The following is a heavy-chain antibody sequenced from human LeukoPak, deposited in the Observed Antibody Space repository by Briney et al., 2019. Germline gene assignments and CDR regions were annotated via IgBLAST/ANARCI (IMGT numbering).Heavy chain of an antibody. D-gene: IGHD6-19*01. CDR1: GFTFSNYS. J-gene: IGHJ4*02. CDR2: ISDSSSYI. V-gene: IGHV3-21*01. Sequence: GGSLRLSCAASGFTFSNYSMNWVRQAPEKGLEWVSSISDSSSYIYYAASVRGRFTISRDNAKNSLYLQMNSLRAEDTAVYYCARDKAAVDFDYWGQGTLVTVSS. CDR3: ARDKAAVDFDY.